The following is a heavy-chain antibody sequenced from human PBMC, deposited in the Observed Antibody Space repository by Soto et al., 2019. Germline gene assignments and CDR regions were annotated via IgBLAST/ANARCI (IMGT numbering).Heavy chain of an antibody. D-gene: IGHD4-17*01. CDR2: IISSSGII. CDR3: AKMVTTYYYYYMDV. J-gene: IGHJ6*03. Sequence: VHLVESGGGLVQPGGSLRLSCAASGFTFGSFSMNWVRQAPGKGLEWVSYIISSSGIIYYADSVKGRFTISRDNAKNSLYLQMNSLRAEDTAVYFCAKMVTTYYYYYMDVWGKGTTVTVSS. V-gene: IGHV3-48*01. CDR1: GFTFGSFS.